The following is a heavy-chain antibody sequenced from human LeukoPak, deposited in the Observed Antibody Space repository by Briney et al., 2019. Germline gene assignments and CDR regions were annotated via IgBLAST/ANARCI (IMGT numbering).Heavy chain of an antibody. Sequence: SETLSLTCTVSGGSISTSTYYWGWIRQPPGKGLEWIGEIHHSGTTYYHPSLKSRLTISVDTPKNQSSLKLNSVTAADTAVYYCARVTYNGYQHFDNWGQGTLVTVSS. V-gene: IGHV4-39*07. CDR2: IHHSGTT. D-gene: IGHD3-10*01. CDR3: ARVTYNGYQHFDN. J-gene: IGHJ4*02. CDR1: GGSISTSTYY.